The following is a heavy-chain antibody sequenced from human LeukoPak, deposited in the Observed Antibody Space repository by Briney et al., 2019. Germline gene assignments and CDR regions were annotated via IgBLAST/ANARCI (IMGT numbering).Heavy chain of an antibody. D-gene: IGHD3-22*01. CDR3: AREGYYYDSSGYYYNY. J-gene: IGHJ4*02. CDR1: GYTFTGYY. CDR2: FNPNSGGT. V-gene: IGHV1-2*02. Sequence: ASVKVSCKASGYTFTGYYMHWVRQAPGQGLEWMGWFNPNSGGTNYAQKFQGRVTMTRDTSISTAYMELSRLRSDDTAVYYCAREGYYYDSSGYYYNYWGQGTLVTVSS.